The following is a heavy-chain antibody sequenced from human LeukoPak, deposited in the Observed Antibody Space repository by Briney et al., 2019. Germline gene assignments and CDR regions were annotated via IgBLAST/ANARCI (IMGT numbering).Heavy chain of an antibody. CDR3: ARDADLRY. J-gene: IGHJ4*02. CDR2: ITSSSTYI. V-gene: IGHV3-21*01. Sequence: GGSPRLSCAASGFTFSDFTFNWVRQAPGKGLEWVSSITSSSTYIYYADSVKGRFTISRDNAKNSVYLQMNSLRADDTAVYYCARDADLRYWGQGTLVTVSS. CDR1: GFTFSDFT.